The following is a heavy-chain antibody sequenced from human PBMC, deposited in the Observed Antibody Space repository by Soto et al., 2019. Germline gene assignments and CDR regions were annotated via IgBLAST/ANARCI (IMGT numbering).Heavy chain of an antibody. CDR1: GFTFSSYG. J-gene: IGHJ4*02. V-gene: IGHV3-30*03. CDR3: AIDFYGS. CDR2: ISYDGSTK. D-gene: IGHD4-17*01. Sequence: GGSVRLSCAASGFTFSSYGMHWVRQAPGKGLEWVAVISYDGSTKYYADSVKGRFTISRDNSKNTLYLQMNSLRAEDTAVYSCAIDFYGSWGQGTLVTVSS.